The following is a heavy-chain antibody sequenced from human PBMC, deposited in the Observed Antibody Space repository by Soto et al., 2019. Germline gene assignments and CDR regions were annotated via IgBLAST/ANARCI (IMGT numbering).Heavy chain of an antibody. Sequence: EGQLLESGGGLAQPGGSLRLSCEVFGFSFDTYGMSWVRQAPGKGLEWVAAITGRGDRTDYADSVKGRFTISRDNSNNTLYWEMNGLRAEDTAVYYCAKDWGSGWFRAYFDNWGQGTQVTVSS. J-gene: IGHJ4*02. D-gene: IGHD6-19*01. CDR3: AKDWGSGWFRAYFDN. CDR2: ITGRGDRT. CDR1: GFSFDTYG. V-gene: IGHV3-23*01.